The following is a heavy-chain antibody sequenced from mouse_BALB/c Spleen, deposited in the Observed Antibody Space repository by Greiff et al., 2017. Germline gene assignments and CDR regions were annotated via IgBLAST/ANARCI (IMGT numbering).Heavy chain of an antibody. J-gene: IGHJ3*01. CDR2: INPGSGGT. CDR1: GYAFTNYL. Sequence: QVQLQQSGAELVRPGTSVKVSCKASGYAFTNYLIEWVKQRPGQGLEWIGVINPGSGGTNYNEKFKGKATLTADKSSSTAYMQLSSLTSDDSAVYFCARGSGYDEAWFAYWGQGTLVTVSA. D-gene: IGHD2-2*01. CDR3: ARGSGYDEAWFAY. V-gene: IGHV1-54*01.